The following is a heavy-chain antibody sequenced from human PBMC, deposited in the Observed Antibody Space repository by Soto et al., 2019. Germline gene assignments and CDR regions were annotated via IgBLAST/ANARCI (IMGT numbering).Heavy chain of an antibody. CDR2: ISDSGTST. Sequence: GGSLRLSCAASGFDFNTFEMNWVRQAPGKGLEWVSYISDSGTSTYYADSVKGRFSISRDNAKYILFLEMNSLRAEDTAVYFCATDEVEMSIASFYYKGIDFCYQGITGSVFS. CDR1: GFDFNTFE. D-gene: IGHD3-16*02. CDR3: ATDEVEMSIASFYYKGIDF. J-gene: IGHJ6*02. V-gene: IGHV3-48*03.